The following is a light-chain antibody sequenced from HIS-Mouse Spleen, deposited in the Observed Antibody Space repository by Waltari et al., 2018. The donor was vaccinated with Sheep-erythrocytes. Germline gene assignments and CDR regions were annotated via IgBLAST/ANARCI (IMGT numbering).Light chain of an antibody. CDR1: STDVGGYNS. CDR2: DVS. CDR3: CSYAGSYNHV. V-gene: IGLV2-11*01. J-gene: IGLJ1*01. Sequence: QSALTQPRSVSGSPGQSVTIPCTGTSTDVGGYNSVSWYQQHPGKAPKLMIYDVSKRPSGVPGRFSGSKSGNTASLTISGLQAEDEADYYCCSYAGSYNHVFATGTKVTVL.